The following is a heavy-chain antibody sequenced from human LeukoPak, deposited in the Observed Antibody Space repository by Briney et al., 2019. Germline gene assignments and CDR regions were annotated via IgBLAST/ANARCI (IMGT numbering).Heavy chain of an antibody. V-gene: IGHV3-21*01. Sequence: GGSLRLSCAASGFTFTSYGMHWVRQGPGKGLEWVSSISSSSSYIYYADSVKGRSTICRDNAKNSLYLQMNSLRAEDTAVYYCAREPLTGGNLDYWAQGTLVTVSS. CDR3: AREPLTGGNLDY. J-gene: IGHJ4*02. CDR1: GFTFTSYG. D-gene: IGHD4-11*01. CDR2: ISSSSSYI.